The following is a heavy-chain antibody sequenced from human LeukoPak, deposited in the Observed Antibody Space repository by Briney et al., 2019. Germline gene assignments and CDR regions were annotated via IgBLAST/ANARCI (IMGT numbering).Heavy chain of an antibody. Sequence: SGGSLRLSCAASGFTFSSYAMSWVRQAPGKGLEWVSVISGSGGSTYYADSVKGRFTISRVNAKNTLYLQMNSLRAEDTAVYYCARAPYTTGRGYYFDYWGQGTLVTVSS. D-gene: IGHD2/OR15-2a*01. CDR1: GFTFSSYA. V-gene: IGHV3-23*01. J-gene: IGHJ4*02. CDR2: ISGSGGST. CDR3: ARAPYTTGRGYYFDY.